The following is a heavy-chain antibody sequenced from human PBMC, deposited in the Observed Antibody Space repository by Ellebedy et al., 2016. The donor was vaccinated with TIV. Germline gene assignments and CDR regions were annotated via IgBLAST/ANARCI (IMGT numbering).Heavy chain of an antibody. D-gene: IGHD3-9*01. CDR2: ISAYNRIT. Sequence: AASVKVSCKASGYPFIKYGLSWVRQAPGQGLEWMGWISAYNRITNYAQKLQGRVTMTTDTSTSTAYMELRSLRSDDTAGYYCARVPRHYDILTDPFDPWGQGTLVTVSS. CDR1: GYPFIKYG. J-gene: IGHJ5*02. V-gene: IGHV1-18*01. CDR3: ARVPRHYDILTDPFDP.